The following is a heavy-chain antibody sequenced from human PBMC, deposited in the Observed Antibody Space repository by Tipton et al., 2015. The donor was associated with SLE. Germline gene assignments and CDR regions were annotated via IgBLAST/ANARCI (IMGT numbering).Heavy chain of an antibody. J-gene: IGHJ3*02. Sequence: QLVQSGAEVKKPGASVKVSCKAPGYTFTSYYMHWVRQAPGQGLEWMGIINPSGGSTSYAQKFQGRVTMTRDTSTSTVYMELSSLRSEDTAVYYCARDPNRSLIVLVVGNAFDIWGQGTMVTVSS. CDR1: GYTFTSYY. CDR2: INPSGGST. CDR3: ARDPNRSLIVLVVGNAFDI. V-gene: IGHV1-46*01. D-gene: IGHD2-8*02.